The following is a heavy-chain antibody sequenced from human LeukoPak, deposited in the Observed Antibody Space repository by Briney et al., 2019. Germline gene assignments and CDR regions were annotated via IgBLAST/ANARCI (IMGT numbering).Heavy chain of an antibody. Sequence: ASVKVSCKASGYTFTSYGISWVRQAPGQGLEWMGRINPNSGGTNYAQKFQGRVTMTRDTSISTAYMELSRLRSDDTAVYYCASRDLNDQFDYWGQGTLVTVSS. CDR2: INPNSGGT. CDR3: ASRDLNDQFDY. V-gene: IGHV1-2*06. CDR1: GYTFTSYG. D-gene: IGHD3-16*01. J-gene: IGHJ4*02.